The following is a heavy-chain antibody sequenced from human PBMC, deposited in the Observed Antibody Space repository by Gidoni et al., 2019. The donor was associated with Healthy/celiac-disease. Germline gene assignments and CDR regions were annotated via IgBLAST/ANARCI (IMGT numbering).Heavy chain of an antibody. Sequence: QVQLVESGGGVVQPGRSLRLSCAASGVTFSTYTMHWVRQAPGKGLEWVAVISYDGSNTYYPDSVKGRFTISRDNSKDTLYLQMNSLRAEDTAVYYCARSRTYFSAFDVWGQGTKVTVSS. CDR3: ARSRTYFSAFDV. J-gene: IGHJ3*01. CDR1: GVTFSTYT. V-gene: IGHV3-30*04. CDR2: ISYDGSNT. D-gene: IGHD3-10*01.